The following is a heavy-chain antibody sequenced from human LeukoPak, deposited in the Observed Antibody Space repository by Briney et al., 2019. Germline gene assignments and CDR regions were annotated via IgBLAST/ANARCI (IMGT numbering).Heavy chain of an antibody. V-gene: IGHV4-39*07. D-gene: IGHD4-23*01. CDR3: ARGLYGGTSATFDY. CDR2: IYYSGST. CDR1: GGSISSSSYY. Sequence: PSETLSLTCTVSGGSISSSSYYWGWIRQPPGKGLEWIGSIYYSGSTYYNPSLKSRVTISVDTSKNQFSLKLSSVTAADTAVYYCARGLYGGTSATFDYWGQGTLVTVSS. J-gene: IGHJ4*02.